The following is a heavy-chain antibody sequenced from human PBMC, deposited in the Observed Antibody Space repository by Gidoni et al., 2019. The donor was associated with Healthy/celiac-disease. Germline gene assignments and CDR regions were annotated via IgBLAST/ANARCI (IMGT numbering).Heavy chain of an antibody. J-gene: IGHJ4*02. CDR1: GFTFSSYS. D-gene: IGHD1-26*01. V-gene: IGHV3-21*01. CDR3: ASLGASAAAPFDY. CDR2: ISSSSSYI. Sequence: EVPLVESGGGLIKHVGSVRLSCADSGFTFSSYSMNWVRQAPGKWLVCVSSISSSSSYIYSADSVKGRFTLSRDNAKNSLYLQLNSLRDEDTAVYYCASLGASAAAPFDYWGQGTLVTVAA.